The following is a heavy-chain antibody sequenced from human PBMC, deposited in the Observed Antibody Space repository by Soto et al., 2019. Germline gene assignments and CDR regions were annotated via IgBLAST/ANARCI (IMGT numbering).Heavy chain of an antibody. CDR3: VTGQGHYYYHGMDV. CDR2: ISGSGGST. J-gene: IGHJ6*02. V-gene: IGHV3-23*01. CDR1: VFTFSSYA. Sequence: EVQLLESGGGLVQPGGSLRLSCAASVFTFSSYAMSWVRQAPGKGLEWVSAISGSGGSTYYADSVKGRFTISRDNSKNTLYLQMNSLRAEDTAVYYCVTGQGHYYYHGMDVWGQGTTVTVSS.